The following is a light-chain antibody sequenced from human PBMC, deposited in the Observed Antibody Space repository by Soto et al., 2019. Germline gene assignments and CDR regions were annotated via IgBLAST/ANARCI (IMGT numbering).Light chain of an antibody. CDR2: GAS. Sequence: EIVLTQSPGTLSLSPGERATLSFRASQSVSSSYLAWYQQKPGQAPRLLIYGASSRATGIPDRFSGTKSGTDFTLTIRRLEPEDAAVYYCQQYGSSPITFGQGTRLEIK. V-gene: IGKV3-20*01. CDR1: QSVSSSY. J-gene: IGKJ5*01. CDR3: QQYGSSPIT.